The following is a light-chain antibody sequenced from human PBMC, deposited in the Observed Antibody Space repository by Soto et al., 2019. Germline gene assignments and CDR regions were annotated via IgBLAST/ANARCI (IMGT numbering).Light chain of an antibody. CDR1: SSDVGAYDY. CDR3: CSYTISSTYV. J-gene: IGLJ1*01. V-gene: IGLV2-14*01. Sequence: QSALTQPASVSGSPGQSITISCTGTSSDVGAYDYVSWYQHHPGKAPKLMIYEVSNRPSGVSTRFSGSKSVNTASLTISGLQAEDEADYYCCSYTISSTYVFGSGTKVTVL. CDR2: EVS.